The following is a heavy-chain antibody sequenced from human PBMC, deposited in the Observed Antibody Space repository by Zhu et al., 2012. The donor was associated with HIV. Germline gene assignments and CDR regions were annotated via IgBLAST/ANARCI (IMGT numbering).Heavy chain of an antibody. V-gene: IGHV4-30-4*01. CDR2: IYYSGTT. D-gene: IGHD2-8*01. CDR1: GGAVGSGNHY. Sequence: QVQLQESGPGLVKPSQTLSLTCSIFGGAVGSGNHYWNWIRQTPGRGLEWIGYIYYSGTTYFNPSLESRLTMAMDTSKNQFSLKLTSVTAADTAVYYCATSMGRSRLIYDAFDIWGQEQWSPSLQ. CDR3: ATSMGRSRLIYDAFDI. J-gene: IGHJ3*02.